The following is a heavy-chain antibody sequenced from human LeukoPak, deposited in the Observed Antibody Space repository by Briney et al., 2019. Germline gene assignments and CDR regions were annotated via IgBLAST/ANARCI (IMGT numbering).Heavy chain of an antibody. D-gene: IGHD2-21*02. V-gene: IGHV3-21*01. CDR1: GFTFSSYT. CDR2: ISSSSSYI. J-gene: IGHJ4*02. Sequence: PGGSLTLSCAASGFTFSSYTRNWVRQPPGKGLEWVSSISSSSSYINYADSVKGRFTISRDNAKNSLYLQMNSLRAEDTSVYYCARDVTHCGGDCYSGDYWGQGTLVTVSS. CDR3: ARDVTHCGGDCYSGDY.